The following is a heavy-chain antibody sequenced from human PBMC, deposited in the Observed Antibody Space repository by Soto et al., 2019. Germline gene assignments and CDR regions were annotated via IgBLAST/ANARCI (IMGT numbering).Heavy chain of an antibody. D-gene: IGHD5-12*01. CDR2: ISSSGSTK. J-gene: IGHJ4*02. Sequence: EVQLLESGGGLVQPGGSLRLSCAASGFAFTTYGMSWVRQPPGKGLEWVSYISSSGSTKYYADSVKGRFTISRDNAKNSLYLQMNSLRVEDTAVYYCARVGDGYNLNYWGQGTLVTVSS. CDR3: ARVGDGYNLNY. V-gene: IGHV3-48*04. CDR1: GFAFTTYG.